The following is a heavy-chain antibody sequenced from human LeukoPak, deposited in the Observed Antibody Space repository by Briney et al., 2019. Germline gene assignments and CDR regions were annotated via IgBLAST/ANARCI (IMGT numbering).Heavy chain of an antibody. D-gene: IGHD4-17*01. CDR2: IYYSGST. J-gene: IGHJ4*02. CDR1: GGSISSSSYY. Sequence: SETLSLTCTVSGGSISSSSYYWGWIRQPPGKGLEWIGSIYYSGSTYYNPSLKSRVTISVDTSKNQFSLKLSSVTAADTAMYYCARWGTEDGDYPIYWGQGTLVTVSS. V-gene: IGHV4-39*07. CDR3: ARWGTEDGDYPIY.